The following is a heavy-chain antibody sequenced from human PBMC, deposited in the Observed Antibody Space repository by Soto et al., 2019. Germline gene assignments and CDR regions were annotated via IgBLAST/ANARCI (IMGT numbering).Heavy chain of an antibody. D-gene: IGHD6-6*01. J-gene: IGHJ5*02. V-gene: IGHV1-2*02. Sequence: ASVKASCKASWDTLTSYYMHWVRQAPVQGLEWMGIINPSGGTEYAQKFQGRVTLTRDTSISTDYMTLSSLRSDDTDIYYSAKELTRQLAYWLDPWGQGTQVTV. CDR3: AKELTRQLAYWLDP. CDR2: INPSGGT. CDR1: WDTLTSYY.